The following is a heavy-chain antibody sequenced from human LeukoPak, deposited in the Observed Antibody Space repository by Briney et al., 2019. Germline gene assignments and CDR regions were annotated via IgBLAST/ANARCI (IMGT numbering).Heavy chain of an antibody. V-gene: IGHV4-34*01. D-gene: IGHD2-21*02. J-gene: IGHJ4*02. CDR3: ARVSVTAIRLDFDY. Sequence: KPSETLSLTCAVYGGSFSGYYWSWIRQPPGKGLEWIGEINHSGSTNYNPSLKSRVTISVDTSKNQFSLKLSSVTAADTAVYYCARVSVTAIRLDFDYWGQGTLVTVSS. CDR2: INHSGST. CDR1: GGSFSGYY.